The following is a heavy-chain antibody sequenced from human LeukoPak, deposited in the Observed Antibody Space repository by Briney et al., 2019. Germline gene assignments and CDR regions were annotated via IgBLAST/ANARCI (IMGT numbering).Heavy chain of an antibody. Sequence: SVKVSCKASGGTFSSYAISWVRQAPGQGLEWMGRIIPILGIANYAQRFQGRVTITADKSTSTAYMELSSLRSEDTAVYYCARGVEFLFKQQLVRPYYYYYYGMDVWGQGTTVTVSS. CDR3: ARGVEFLFKQQLVRPYYYYYYGMDV. CDR2: IIPILGIA. CDR1: GGTFSSYA. V-gene: IGHV1-69*04. J-gene: IGHJ6*02. D-gene: IGHD6-13*01.